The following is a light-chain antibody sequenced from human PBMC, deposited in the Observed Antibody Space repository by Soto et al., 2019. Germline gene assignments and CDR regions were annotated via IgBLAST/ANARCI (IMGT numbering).Light chain of an antibody. Sequence: DLQMTQSPSSLSASVGDRVTITCRASQTISSSLNWYQQKPGKAPDLLIYAASNLQSGVPSRFSCSGSGSDFTLTISSLQPEDFATYYCQQSYSSPQMYTFGQGTRLEIK. CDR1: QTISSS. CDR3: QQSYSSPQMYT. CDR2: AAS. V-gene: IGKV1-39*01. J-gene: IGKJ2*01.